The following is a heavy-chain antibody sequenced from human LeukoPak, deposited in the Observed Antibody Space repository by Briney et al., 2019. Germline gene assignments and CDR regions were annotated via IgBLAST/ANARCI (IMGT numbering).Heavy chain of an antibody. V-gene: IGHV3-48*01. CDR2: ISSSSSTI. CDR3: ASLKGYCSSTSCYTYNWFDP. D-gene: IGHD2-2*02. J-gene: IGHJ5*02. CDR1: GFTFSSYS. Sequence: GGSLRLSCAASGFTFSSYSMNWVRQAPGKGLEWVSYISSSSSTIYYAYSVRGRFTISRDNANNSLYLQMNSLRAEDTAVYYCASLKGYCSSTSCYTYNWFDPWGQRTLVTVSS.